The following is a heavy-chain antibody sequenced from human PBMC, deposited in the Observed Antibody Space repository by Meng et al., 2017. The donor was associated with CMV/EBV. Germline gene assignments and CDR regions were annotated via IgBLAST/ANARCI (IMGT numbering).Heavy chain of an antibody. J-gene: IGHJ6*02. D-gene: IGHD2-2*02. CDR3: ARGKLLYGVLSEGDMDV. CDR2: MNPNSGNT. CDR1: YTFTSYD. Sequence: YTFTSYDINWVRQATGQGLEWMGWMNPNSGNTGYAQKFQGRVTMTRNTSISTAYMELSSLRSEDTAVYYCARGKLLYGVLSEGDMDVWGQGTTVTVSS. V-gene: IGHV1-8*01.